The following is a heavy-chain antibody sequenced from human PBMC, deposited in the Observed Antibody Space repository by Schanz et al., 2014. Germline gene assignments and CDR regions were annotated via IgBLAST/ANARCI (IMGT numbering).Heavy chain of an antibody. CDR1: GFTFRDYY. CDR2: ISSGSSYA. V-gene: IGHV3-11*05. CDR3: ARDFDDGRGYGSGCCLEDGMDV. J-gene: IGHJ6*02. D-gene: IGHD3-10*01. Sequence: QVQLVESGGGLVKPGGSLRLSCAASGFTFRDYYMSWIRQAPGKGLEWVSDISSGSSYANYADSVKGRFTISRDNAKNSLNLQINSLSAEDTVVYHRARDFDDGRGYGSGCCLEDGMDVWGQGTTVTVS.